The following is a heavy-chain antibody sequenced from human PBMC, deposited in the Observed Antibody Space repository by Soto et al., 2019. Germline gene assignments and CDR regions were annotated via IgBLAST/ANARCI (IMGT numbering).Heavy chain of an antibody. Sequence: SETLSLTCTVSGGSISSSSYYCGWIRQPPGKGLEWIGGIYYSGSTYYNPSLKSRVTISVDTSKNQFSLKLSSVTAADTAVYYCARHRDYYMDVWGKGTTVTVSS. CDR2: IYYSGST. CDR1: GGSISSSSYY. J-gene: IGHJ6*03. V-gene: IGHV4-39*01. D-gene: IGHD3-10*01. CDR3: ARHRDYYMDV.